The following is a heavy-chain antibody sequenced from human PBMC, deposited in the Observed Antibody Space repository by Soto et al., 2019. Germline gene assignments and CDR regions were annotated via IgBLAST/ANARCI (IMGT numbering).Heavy chain of an antibody. CDR3: ARVAYDFWSGNYYGMDV. V-gene: IGHV4-4*02. J-gene: IGHJ6*02. Sequence: LRRTLSLTCAVSGGSISSSNWWSWVRQPPGKGLEWIGEIYHSGSTNYNPSLKSRVTISVDKSKNQFSLKLSSVTAADTAVYYCARVAYDFWSGNYYGMDVWGQGTTVTVSS. CDR1: GGSISSSNW. D-gene: IGHD3-3*01. CDR2: IYHSGST.